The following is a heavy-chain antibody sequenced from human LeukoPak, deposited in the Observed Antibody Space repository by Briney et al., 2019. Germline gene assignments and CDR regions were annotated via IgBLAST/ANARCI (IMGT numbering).Heavy chain of an antibody. CDR3: ARGKSSGYLEYYFDY. CDR1: GFTFSSYW. D-gene: IGHD3-22*01. J-gene: IGHJ4*02. V-gene: IGHV3-7*01. Sequence: GGSLRLSCAASGFTFSSYWMSWVRQAPGKGLEWVANIKQDGSEKYYVDSVKGRFTISRDNAKNSLYLQMNSLRAEDTAVYYCARGKSSGYLEYYFDYWGQGTLVTVSS. CDR2: IKQDGSEK.